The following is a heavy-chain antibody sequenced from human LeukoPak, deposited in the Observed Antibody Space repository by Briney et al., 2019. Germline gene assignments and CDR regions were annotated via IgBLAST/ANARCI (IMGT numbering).Heavy chain of an antibody. D-gene: IGHD2-2*01. J-gene: IGHJ3*02. V-gene: IGHV3-9*01. CDR1: GFTFDDYA. CDR2: ISWNSGSI. Sequence: PGRSLRLSCAASGFTFDDYAMHWVRHAPGKGLEWVSGISWNSGSIGYADSVKGRFTISRDNAKNSLYLQMNSLRAEDTALYYCAKDNFPYCSSTSCYDAFDIWGQGTMVTVSS. CDR3: AKDNFPYCSSTSCYDAFDI.